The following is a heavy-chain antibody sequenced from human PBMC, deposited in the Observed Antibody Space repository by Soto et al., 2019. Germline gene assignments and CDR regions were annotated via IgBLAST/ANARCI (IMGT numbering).Heavy chain of an antibody. CDR1: GGSISSYY. D-gene: IGHD3-16*01. Sequence: PSETLSPTCTVSGGSISSYYWSWIRQPPGKGLEWIGYIYYSGSTNYNPSLKSRVTISVDTSKNQFSLKLSSVTAADTAVYYCARAQFNYDYVWGTLFDPWGQGTLVTVSS. V-gene: IGHV4-59*01. CDR2: IYYSGST. J-gene: IGHJ5*02. CDR3: ARAQFNYDYVWGTLFDP.